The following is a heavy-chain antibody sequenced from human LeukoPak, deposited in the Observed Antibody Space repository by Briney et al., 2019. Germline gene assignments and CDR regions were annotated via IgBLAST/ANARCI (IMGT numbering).Heavy chain of an antibody. D-gene: IGHD5-18*01. CDR1: GGSISSSSYY. CDR2: IYYSGSP. V-gene: IGHV4-39*07. CDR3: ARVKYSYGYFDY. Sequence: SETLSLTCTVSGGSISSSSYYWGWIRQPPGKGLEWIGSIYYSGSPYYNPSLKSRVTISVDTSKSRFSLKLSSVSAADTAVYYCARVKYSYGYFDYWGQGTLVTVSS. J-gene: IGHJ4*02.